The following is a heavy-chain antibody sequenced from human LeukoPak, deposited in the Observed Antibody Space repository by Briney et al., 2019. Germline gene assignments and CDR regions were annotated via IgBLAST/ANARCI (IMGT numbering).Heavy chain of an antibody. J-gene: IGHJ6*02. V-gene: IGHV1-8*02. Sequence: ASVKVSCKASGGTFSSYAISWVRQATGQGLEWMGWMNPNSGNTGYAQKFQGRVTMTRNTSISTAYMELSSLRSEDTAVYYCARGFTMDGMDVWGQGTTVTVPS. CDR1: GGTFSSYA. D-gene: IGHD3-10*01. CDR3: ARGFTMDGMDV. CDR2: MNPNSGNT.